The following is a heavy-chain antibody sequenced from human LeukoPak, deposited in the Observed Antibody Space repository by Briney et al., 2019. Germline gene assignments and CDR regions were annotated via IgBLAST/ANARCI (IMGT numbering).Heavy chain of an antibody. Sequence: GGSLRLSCAASGFTFRSYAMSWVRQAPGKGLEWVSTINYKGDNTFYADSVKGRFTISRDNSKNTLYLQMNSLRVDDTAIYYCAKRSEVSTSMPNWFDPWGQGTLVTVSS. CDR1: GFTFRSYA. J-gene: IGHJ5*02. V-gene: IGHV3-23*01. CDR2: INYKGDNT. CDR3: AKRSEVSTSMPNWFDP. D-gene: IGHD2/OR15-2a*01.